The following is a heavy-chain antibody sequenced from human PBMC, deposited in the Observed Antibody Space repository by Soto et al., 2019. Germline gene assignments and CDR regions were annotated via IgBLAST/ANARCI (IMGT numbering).Heavy chain of an antibody. CDR2: INPNRGST. J-gene: IGHJ5*02. CDR3: ARFPSSYGDDWFDP. Sequence: GASVKVSCKASGYTFSNYYIHWVRQAPGQGLEWMGIINPNRGSTNYARKFQGRVTMTADTSTSTAYMELSSLRSEDTAVYYCARFPSSYGDDWFDPWGQGALVTVSS. CDR1: GYTFSNYY. V-gene: IGHV1-46*01. D-gene: IGHD4-17*01.